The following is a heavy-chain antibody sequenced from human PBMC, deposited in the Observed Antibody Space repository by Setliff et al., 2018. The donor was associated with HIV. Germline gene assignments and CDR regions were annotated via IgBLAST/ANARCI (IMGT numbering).Heavy chain of an antibody. CDR3: ARTTVRDFGLVIINFDQ. V-gene: IGHV4-59*11. D-gene: IGHD3-3*01. J-gene: IGHJ4*02. CDR2: IDHSETT. Sequence: PSETLSLTCTVSGGSITGHSWSWTRQPPGKVLEWIGYIDHSETTNYNPSLKSRLSISIDTSKTQFSLNLSSVTAADTAVYYCARTTVRDFGLVIINFDQWGLGTLVTVSS. CDR1: GGSITGHS.